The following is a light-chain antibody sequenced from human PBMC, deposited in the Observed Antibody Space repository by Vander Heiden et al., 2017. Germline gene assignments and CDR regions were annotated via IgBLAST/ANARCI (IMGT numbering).Light chain of an antibody. CDR1: QSISNY. CDR2: DAS. CDR3: QQDDDLPHT. J-gene: IGKJ2*01. Sequence: DIEMTQSPSSLSAYVGDRVTITCQASQSISNYLNWYQQKPGKAPKLLIYDASNLETGVPSRFSGSGSGTDFTFTISSLQPEDFATYYCQQDDDLPHTFGQGTKVEIK. V-gene: IGKV1-33*01.